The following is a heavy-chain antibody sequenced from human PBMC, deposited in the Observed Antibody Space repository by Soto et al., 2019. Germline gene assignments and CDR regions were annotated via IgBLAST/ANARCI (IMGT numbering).Heavy chain of an antibody. V-gene: IGHV3-7*02. CDR2: IKQDGSEK. Sequence: EVQLVESGGGLVKPGGSLRLSCATSGFTFSRYWMSWVRQAPGKGLEWVANIKQDGSEKYYVDSVKGRFTISRDNAKNSLYLQMNSLRAEDTAVYYCARIAAAGYDYWGQGTLVTVSS. J-gene: IGHJ4*02. CDR1: GFTFSRYW. CDR3: ARIAAAGYDY. D-gene: IGHD6-13*01.